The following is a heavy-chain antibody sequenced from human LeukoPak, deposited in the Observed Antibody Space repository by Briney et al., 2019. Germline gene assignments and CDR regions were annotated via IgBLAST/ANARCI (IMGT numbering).Heavy chain of an antibody. Sequence: QSGGSRRLSCTASGFTFGDYAMSWVRQAPGKGLEWVGFIRSKAYGGTTEYAASVKGRFTISRDDSKSIAYLQMNSLKTEDTAVYYCTRDLPTFDYWGQGTLVTVSS. D-gene: IGHD1-26*01. V-gene: IGHV3-49*04. CDR2: IRSKAYGGTT. J-gene: IGHJ4*02. CDR1: GFTFGDYA. CDR3: TRDLPTFDY.